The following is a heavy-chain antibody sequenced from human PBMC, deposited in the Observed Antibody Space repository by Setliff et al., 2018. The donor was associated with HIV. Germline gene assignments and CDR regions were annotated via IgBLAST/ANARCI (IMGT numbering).Heavy chain of an antibody. Sequence: QTLSLTCTVSGDSISSGSYYWSWIRQHPGKGLEWIGYICCSGSTFYNPSLQSRITISVDTSKNHFSLKLTSVSAADTAVYYCAGGLKAEYYYYYYMDAWGKGTTVTVSS. CDR1: GDSISSGSYY. CDR3: AGGLKAEYYYYYYMDA. CDR2: ICCSGST. J-gene: IGHJ6*03. V-gene: IGHV4-31*03.